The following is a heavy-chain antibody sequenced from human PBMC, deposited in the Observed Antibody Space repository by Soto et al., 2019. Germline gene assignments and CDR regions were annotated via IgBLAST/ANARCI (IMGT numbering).Heavy chain of an antibody. J-gene: IGHJ4*02. CDR2: ISSGSDTI. V-gene: IGHV3-48*02. CDR3: ARVSTTWEDDY. D-gene: IGHD5-12*01. Sequence: EVQLVESGGGLVQPGGSLRLSCAASGFTFSDYGVNWVRQAPGKGLEWISYISSGSDTIYYADSVKGRFTISRDDAKSSLFLPMTSLRDEGTAVYYCARVSTTWEDDYWGQGTVVTVSS. CDR1: GFTFSDYG.